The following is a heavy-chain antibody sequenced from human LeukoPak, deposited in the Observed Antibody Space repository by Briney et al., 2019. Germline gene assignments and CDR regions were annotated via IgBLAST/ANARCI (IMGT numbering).Heavy chain of an antibody. CDR1: GYTFTGYY. CDR3: ARDLGLQYQLLYDAFGI. J-gene: IGHJ3*02. CDR2: INPNSGGT. Sequence: ASVKVSCKASGYTFTGYYMHWVRQAPGQGLEWMGRINPNSGGTNYAQKFQGGVTMTRDTSISTAYMELSRLRSDDTAVYYCARDLGLQYQLLYDAFGIWGQGTMVTVSS. V-gene: IGHV1-2*06. D-gene: IGHD2-2*02.